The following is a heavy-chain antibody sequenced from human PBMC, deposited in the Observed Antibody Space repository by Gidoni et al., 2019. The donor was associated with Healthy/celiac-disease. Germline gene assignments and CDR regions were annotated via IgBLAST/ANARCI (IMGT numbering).Heavy chain of an antibody. V-gene: IGHV3-15*01. CDR2: IKSKTDGGTT. CDR1: GFTFSNAW. D-gene: IGHD3-22*01. CDR3: TTDLDYYDSSGYYYDDDY. J-gene: IGHJ4*02. Sequence: EVQLVESGGGLVKPGGSLRLSCAASGFTFSNAWMSWVRQAPGKGLEWVGRIKSKTDGGTTDYAAPVKGRFTISRDDSKNTLYLQMNSLKTEDTAVYYCTTDLDYYDSSGYYYDDDYWGQGTLVTVSS.